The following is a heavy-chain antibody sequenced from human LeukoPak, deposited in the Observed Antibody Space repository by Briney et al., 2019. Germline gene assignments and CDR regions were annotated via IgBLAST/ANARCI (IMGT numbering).Heavy chain of an antibody. Sequence: ASVKVSCKASGYTFTSYGISWVRQAPGQGLEWMGWISAYNGNTNYAQKLQGRVTMTTDTSTSTAYMELRSLRSDDTAVYYCARDDGGDSSGYDSLFDYWGQGTLVTVSS. CDR1: GYTFTSYG. V-gene: IGHV1-18*01. CDR3: ARDDGGDSSGYDSLFDY. J-gene: IGHJ4*02. CDR2: ISAYNGNT. D-gene: IGHD3-22*01.